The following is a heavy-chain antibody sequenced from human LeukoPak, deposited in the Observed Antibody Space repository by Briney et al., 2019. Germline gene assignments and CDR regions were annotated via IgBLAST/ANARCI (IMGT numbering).Heavy chain of an antibody. J-gene: IGHJ3*01. V-gene: IGHV3-49*03. CDR3: XXXXXXXXXXXXXXXXXXXXXXXXXXXXXXXXXXXXXXXXXCDV. CDR1: GFTFGDYA. CDR2: IRSKAYGGTT. Sequence: QPGRSLRLSCTASGFTFGDYAMSWFRQAPGKGLEWVGFIRSKAYGGTTEYAASVKGRFTISRDDSKSIAYLQMNNLKTEDTAPYXXXXXXXXXXXXXXXXXXXXXXXXXXXXXXXXXXXXXXXXXXXCDV.